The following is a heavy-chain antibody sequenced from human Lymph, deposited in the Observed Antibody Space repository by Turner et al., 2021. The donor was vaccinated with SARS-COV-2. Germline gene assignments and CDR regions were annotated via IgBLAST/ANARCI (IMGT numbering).Heavy chain of an antibody. Sequence: QVQLQESGPGLVKPSETLSLPCTVSGGSISSYYWSWIRQPPGKGLEWIGYIYYSGSTNYNPSLKSRVTISVDTSKNQFSLRLSSVTAADTAVYYCARGFDDWGQGTLVTVSS. CDR3: ARGFDD. CDR2: IYYSGST. CDR1: GGSISSYY. J-gene: IGHJ4*02. V-gene: IGHV4-59*08.